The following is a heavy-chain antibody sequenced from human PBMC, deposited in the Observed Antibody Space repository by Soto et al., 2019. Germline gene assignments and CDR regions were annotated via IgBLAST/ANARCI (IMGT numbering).Heavy chain of an antibody. Sequence: PSETLSLTCTVSGGSISSSSYYLGWIRQPPGKGLEWIGSIYYSGSTYYNPSLKSRVTISVDTSKNQFSLKLSSVTAADTAVYYCARLRGYSYGLTDYWGQGTLVTVSS. CDR2: IYYSGST. D-gene: IGHD5-18*01. V-gene: IGHV4-39*01. CDR3: ARLRGYSYGLTDY. J-gene: IGHJ4*02. CDR1: GGSISSSSYY.